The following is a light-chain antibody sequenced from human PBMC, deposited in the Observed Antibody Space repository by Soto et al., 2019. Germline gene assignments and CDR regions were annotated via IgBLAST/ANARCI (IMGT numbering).Light chain of an antibody. J-gene: IGKJ2*01. CDR1: QSVSSSY. CDR3: QKYGSSPYT. CDR2: GAS. Sequence: EIVLTQSPGTLSLSPGERATLSCRASQSVSSSYLAWYQQKPGQAPRLLIYGASSRATGIPDRFSGSGSGTDFTLTISILEHEDVAVYYCQKYGSSPYTFGQGTKLEIK. V-gene: IGKV3-20*01.